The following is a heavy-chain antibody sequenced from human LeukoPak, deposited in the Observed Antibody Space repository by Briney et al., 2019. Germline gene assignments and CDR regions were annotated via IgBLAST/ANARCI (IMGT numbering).Heavy chain of an antibody. D-gene: IGHD5-24*01. V-gene: IGHV4-4*07. Sequence: SETLSLTCSVSGGSISSYYWSWIRQPAGKGLEWIGRIYTSGSTNYNPSLKSRVTMSVDTSKNQFSLRLSSVTAADTAVYYCARSPRDENLFDYWGQGILVTVSS. CDR1: GGSISSYY. CDR2: IYTSGST. CDR3: ARSPRDENLFDY. J-gene: IGHJ4*02.